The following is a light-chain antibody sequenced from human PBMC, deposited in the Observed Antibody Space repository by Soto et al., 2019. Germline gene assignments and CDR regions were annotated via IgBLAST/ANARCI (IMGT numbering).Light chain of an antibody. CDR1: SSDIGSYNR. CDR3: SSFTTSDTYV. V-gene: IGLV2-18*02. J-gene: IGLJ1*01. Sequence: QSVLTQPPSVSGSPGQSVTISCTGTSSDIGSYNRVSWYQQPPGAAPKLMICEVNNRPSGVPERFSGSKSGNTASLTIFGLQPEDEADYYCSSFTTSDTYVFGTGTKVTV. CDR2: EVN.